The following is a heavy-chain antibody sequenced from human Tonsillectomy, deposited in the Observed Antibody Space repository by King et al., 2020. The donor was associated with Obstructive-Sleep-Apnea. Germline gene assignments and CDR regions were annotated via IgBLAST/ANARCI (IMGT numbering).Heavy chain of an antibody. CDR3: ARSTYYYYGMDV. J-gene: IGHJ6*02. Sequence: QLQESGPGLVKPSETLSLTCTVSGGFISSYYWSWIRQPPGKGLEWIGYIYYSGSTNYNPSLKGRVTISVDTSKNQFSLKLSSVTAADTAVYYCARSTYYYYGMDVWGQGTTVTVSS. CDR1: GGFISSYY. V-gene: IGHV4-59*08. CDR2: IYYSGST.